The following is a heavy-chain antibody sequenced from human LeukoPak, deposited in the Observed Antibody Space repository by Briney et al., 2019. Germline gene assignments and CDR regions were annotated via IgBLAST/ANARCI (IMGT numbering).Heavy chain of an antibody. V-gene: IGHV1-46*01. CDR3: ARSGYCSSTSCYHNYYMDV. D-gene: IGHD2-2*01. J-gene: IGHJ6*03. Sequence: ASVKVSCKASGYTFTSYYMHWVRQAPGQGLEWMGIINPSGGSTSYAQKFQGRVTMTRDTSTSTVNMELSSLRSEDTAVYYCARSGYCSSTSCYHNYYMDVWGKGTTVTVSS. CDR2: INPSGGST. CDR1: GYTFTSYY.